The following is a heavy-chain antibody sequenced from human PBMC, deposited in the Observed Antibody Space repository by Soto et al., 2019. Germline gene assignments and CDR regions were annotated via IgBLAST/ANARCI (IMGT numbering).Heavy chain of an antibody. J-gene: IGHJ5*02. V-gene: IGHV3-33*01. CDR1: GFTCSNYG. CDR3: VREVSFRDSTAP. Sequence: QVQLVESGGGVVQPGRSLTVSCAASGFTCSNYGMHWVRQAPDKGLEWVAVIWYEGSRKYYADSVKGRFTISRDDSKKTLYLELNSRRVDDTAVYYSVREVSFRDSTAPWGQGTLVTVSS. CDR2: IWYEGSRK. D-gene: IGHD3-22*01.